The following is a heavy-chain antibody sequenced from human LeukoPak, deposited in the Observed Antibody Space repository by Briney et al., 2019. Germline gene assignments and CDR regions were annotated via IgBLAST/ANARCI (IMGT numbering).Heavy chain of an antibody. J-gene: IGHJ4*02. CDR2: ISGSGGST. V-gene: IGHV3-23*01. CDR3: AKGHQGYSGGWYRGGYYFDY. CDR1: GFTFSSYA. Sequence: GGSLRLSCAASGFTFSSYAMSWVRQAPGKGLEWVSAISGSGGSTYYADSVKGRFTISRDNSKNTLYLQMNSLRAEDTAVYYCAKGHQGYSGGWYRGGYYFDYWGQGTLVTVSS. D-gene: IGHD6-19*01.